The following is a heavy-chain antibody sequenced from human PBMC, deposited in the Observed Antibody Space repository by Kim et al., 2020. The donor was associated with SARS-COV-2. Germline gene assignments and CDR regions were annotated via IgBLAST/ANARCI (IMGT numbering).Heavy chain of an antibody. Sequence: GGSLRLSCAASGFTFSSYGMHWVRQAPGKGLEWVAVIWYDGSNKYYADSVKGRFTISRDNSKNTLYLQMNSLRAEDTAVYYCAREFVDTAMGGEVYYYYGMDVWGQGTTVTVSS. CDR1: GFTFSSYG. J-gene: IGHJ6*02. CDR2: IWYDGSNK. CDR3: AREFVDTAMGGEVYYYYGMDV. V-gene: IGHV3-33*01. D-gene: IGHD5-18*01.